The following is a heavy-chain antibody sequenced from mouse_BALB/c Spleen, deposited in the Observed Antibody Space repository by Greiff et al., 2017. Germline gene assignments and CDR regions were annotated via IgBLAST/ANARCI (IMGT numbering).Heavy chain of an antibody. D-gene: IGHD1-1*01. CDR3: ASPYYYGSSYWYFDV. V-gene: IGHV2-9*02. Sequence: VQVVESGPGLVAPSQSLSITCTVSGFSLTSYGVHWVRQPPGKGLEWLGVIWAGGSTNYNSALMSRLSISKDNSKSQVFLKMNSLQTDDTAMYYCASPYYYGSSYWYFDVWSAGTTVTVSS. CDR2: IWAGGST. CDR1: GFSLTSYG. J-gene: IGHJ1*01.